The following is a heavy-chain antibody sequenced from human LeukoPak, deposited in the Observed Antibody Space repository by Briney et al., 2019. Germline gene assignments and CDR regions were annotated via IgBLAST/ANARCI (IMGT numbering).Heavy chain of an antibody. Sequence: SETLSLTCTVSGGSISSYYWSWIRQPPGKGLEWIGYIYYSGSTNYNPSLKSRVTISVDTSKNQFSLKLSSVTAADTAVYYCARQLWFGELSGWGQGTLVTVSS. V-gene: IGHV4-59*08. CDR3: ARQLWFGELSG. CDR1: GGSISSYY. CDR2: IYYSGST. J-gene: IGHJ4*02. D-gene: IGHD3-10*01.